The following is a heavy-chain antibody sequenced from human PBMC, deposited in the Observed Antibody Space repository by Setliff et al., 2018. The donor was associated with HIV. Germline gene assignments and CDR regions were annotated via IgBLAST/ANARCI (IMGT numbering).Heavy chain of an antibody. Sequence: SVKVSCKASGGTLSSYAISWVRQAPGQGLEWMGRIIPISGTANNAQKFQGRVTITADKSTSTAYMELSSLTSDDTAIYYCARGRLSWSPDFWGQGTLVTVSS. V-gene: IGHV1-69*06. J-gene: IGHJ4*02. CDR2: IIPISGTA. CDR3: ARGRLSWSPDF. CDR1: GGTLSSYA.